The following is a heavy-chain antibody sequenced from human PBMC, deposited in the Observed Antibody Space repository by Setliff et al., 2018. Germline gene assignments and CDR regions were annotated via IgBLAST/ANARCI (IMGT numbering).Heavy chain of an antibody. J-gene: IGHJ4*02. CDR1: GYPFTNSG. CDR3: ARGFSESLTPYFDY. D-gene: IGHD2-15*01. Sequence: ASVKVSCKTSGYPFTNSGLSWVRQAPGQGLDWMGWISGHNGDTKLAQNFQGRVALTTDTSTSTAYMELRSLKSDDTAVYYCARGFSESLTPYFDYWGQGTLVTVSS. V-gene: IGHV1-18*01. CDR2: ISGHNGDT.